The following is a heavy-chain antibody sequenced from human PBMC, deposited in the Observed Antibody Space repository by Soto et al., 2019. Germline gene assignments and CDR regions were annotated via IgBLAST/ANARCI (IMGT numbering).Heavy chain of an antibody. CDR2: ISVSGSP. D-gene: IGHD3-16*01. CDR1: GGPFTAYS. V-gene: IGHV4-59*03. Sequence: PSETLSLTCTVSGGPFTAYSWTWIRQPPGKGLEWLASISVSGSPNYNPSLKSRLTTSLDTSENQFSLTVTSATGTDTAVYYCVPGLGGLFDFWGQGILVTVSS. CDR3: VPGLGGLFDF. J-gene: IGHJ4*02.